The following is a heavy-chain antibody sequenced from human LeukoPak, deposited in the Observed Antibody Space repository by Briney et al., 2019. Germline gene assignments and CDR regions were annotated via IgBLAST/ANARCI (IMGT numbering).Heavy chain of an antibody. D-gene: IGHD2-21*01. Sequence: SVKVSCKASGGTLSSDAISWVRQAPGQGLEWMGGIIPIFGTANYAQTFQGRVTITADESTSTAYMELSSLRSEDTAVYYCARSFGGGVGYYYYMDVWGKGTTVTVSS. CDR1: GGTLSSDA. V-gene: IGHV1-69*13. CDR3: ARSFGGGVGYYYYMDV. J-gene: IGHJ6*03. CDR2: IIPIFGTA.